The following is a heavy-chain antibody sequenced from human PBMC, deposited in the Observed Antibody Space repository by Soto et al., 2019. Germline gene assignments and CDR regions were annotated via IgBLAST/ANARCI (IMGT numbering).Heavy chain of an antibody. CDR2: INPNTGGT. Sequence: RASVKVSCKASGYSFTNYCIHWVRQAPGQGLEWMGWINPNTGGTNYAQKLQGRVTMTRDTSITSAYMELNRLTSDDTAVYYCARALVPDYWGQGTLVTVSS. CDR3: ARALVPDY. D-gene: IGHD3-10*01. V-gene: IGHV1-2*02. J-gene: IGHJ4*02. CDR1: GYSFTNYC.